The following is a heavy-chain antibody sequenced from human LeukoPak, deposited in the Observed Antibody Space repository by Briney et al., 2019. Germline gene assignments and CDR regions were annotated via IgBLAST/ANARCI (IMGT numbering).Heavy chain of an antibody. V-gene: IGHV3-13*01. CDR1: GFTFSSYD. J-gene: IGHJ4*02. CDR3: ARAPSLYYYDSSGLDY. D-gene: IGHD3-22*01. Sequence: GGSLRLSCAASGFTFSSYDMHWVRQATGKGLEWVSAIGTAGDTYYPGSVKGRFTIPRENAKNSLYLQMNSLRAGDTAVYYCARAPSLYYYDSSGLDYWGQGTLVTVSS. CDR2: IGTAGDT.